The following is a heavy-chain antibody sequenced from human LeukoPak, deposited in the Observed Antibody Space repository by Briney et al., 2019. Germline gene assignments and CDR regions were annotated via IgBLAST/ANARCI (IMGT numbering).Heavy chain of an antibody. CDR3: ARQSGYDTPFYY. CDR1: GYSISSGYF. V-gene: IGHV4-38-2*01. Sequence: SETLSLTCAVSGYSISSGYFWGWIRQPPGKGLEWIGSIYHSGSTYYNPSLRSRVTISVDTSKNQFSLKLSSVTAADTAVYYCARQSGYDTPFYYWGQGTLVTVSS. J-gene: IGHJ4*02. CDR2: IYHSGST. D-gene: IGHD5-12*01.